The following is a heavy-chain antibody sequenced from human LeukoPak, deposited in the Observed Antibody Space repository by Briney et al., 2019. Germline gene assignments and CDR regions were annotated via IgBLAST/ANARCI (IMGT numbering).Heavy chain of an antibody. CDR1: GFTFSSYA. D-gene: IGHD3-10*01. CDR2: ISGSGDNT. CDR3: AKDLYYYGSGNLDY. V-gene: IGHV3-23*01. J-gene: IGHJ4*02. Sequence: GGSLRLSCAASGFTFSSYAMSWVRQAPGKGLEWVSGISGSGDNTYYADSVKGRFTISRDNSKNTLYLQMNSLRAEDTAVYYCAKDLYYYGSGNLDYWGQGTLVTVSS.